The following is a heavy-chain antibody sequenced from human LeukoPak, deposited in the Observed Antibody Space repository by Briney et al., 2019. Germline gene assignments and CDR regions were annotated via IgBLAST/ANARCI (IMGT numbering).Heavy chain of an antibody. D-gene: IGHD6-13*01. Sequence: GGSLRLSCAASGFTISDYWMSWVRQAPGRGLEWVANIKYDGSKRYYVDSVKGRFTISRDTATNSVYLYMNSLRADDTAVYYCARDIAAPGLFFDYWGQGTLVTVSS. CDR2: IKYDGSKR. J-gene: IGHJ4*02. CDR1: GFTISDYW. CDR3: ARDIAAPGLFFDY. V-gene: IGHV3-7*01.